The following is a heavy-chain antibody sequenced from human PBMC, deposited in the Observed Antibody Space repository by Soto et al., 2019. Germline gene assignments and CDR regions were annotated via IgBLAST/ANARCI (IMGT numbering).Heavy chain of an antibody. V-gene: IGHV3-23*01. D-gene: IGHD4-17*01. CDR2: ISGSGGST. J-gene: IGHJ4*02. Sequence: PGRLLRLYCAVFGFTIRRYAMSWVRKAPGKGLEWVSAISGSGGSTYYADSVKGRFTISRDNSKNTLYLQMNSLRAEDTAVYYCAKDLGDYGDYRGYFDYWGQGTLVTVSS. CDR3: AKDLGDYGDYRGYFDY. CDR1: GFTIRRYA.